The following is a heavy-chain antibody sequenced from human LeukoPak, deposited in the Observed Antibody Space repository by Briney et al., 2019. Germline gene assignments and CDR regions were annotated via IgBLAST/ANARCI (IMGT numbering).Heavy chain of an antibody. CDR2: ISWNSGSI. Sequence: GGSLRLSCAASGFTFDDYAMHWVRQAPGKGLEWVSGISWNSGSIGYADSVKGRFIISRDNAKNSLYLQMNSLRAEDTALYYCAKSGCSSTSCTLNWFDPGGQGTLVTVSA. V-gene: IGHV3-9*01. J-gene: IGHJ5*02. D-gene: IGHD2-2*01. CDR3: AKSGCSSTSCTLNWFDP. CDR1: GFTFDDYA.